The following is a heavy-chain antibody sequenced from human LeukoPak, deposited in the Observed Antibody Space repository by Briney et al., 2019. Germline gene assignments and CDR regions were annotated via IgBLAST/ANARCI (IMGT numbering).Heavy chain of an antibody. CDR1: GFTFSSYA. CDR2: ISGSGGST. Sequence: PGGSLRLSCAASGFTFSSYAMSWVRQAPGKGLEWVSAISGSGGSTYYADSVKGRFTISRDNSKNTLYLQMNSLRAEDTAVYYCAKVRDLEWLLSDFDYWGQGTLVTVSS. J-gene: IGHJ4*02. CDR3: AKVRDLEWLLSDFDY. V-gene: IGHV3-23*01. D-gene: IGHD3-3*01.